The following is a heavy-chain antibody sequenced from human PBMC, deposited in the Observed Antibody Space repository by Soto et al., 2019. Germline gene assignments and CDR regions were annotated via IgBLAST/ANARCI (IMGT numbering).Heavy chain of an antibody. J-gene: IGHJ4*02. CDR2: ISVYNGNT. V-gene: IGHV1-18*01. D-gene: IGHD1-7*01. CDR1: GYTFTSHD. Sequence: ASVKVSCKASGYTFTSHDINWVRQATGQGLEWMGWISVYNGNTNYAEKFQGRVTMTTDTSTSTAYMELRGLTSDDTAVYYCASVHNWNYAVDYWGPGTLVTVSS. CDR3: ASVHNWNYAVDY.